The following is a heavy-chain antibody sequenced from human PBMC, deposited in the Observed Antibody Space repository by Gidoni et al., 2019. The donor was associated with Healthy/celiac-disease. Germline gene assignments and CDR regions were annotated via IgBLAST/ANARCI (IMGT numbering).Heavy chain of an antibody. Sequence: EVQLVQSGAEVKKPGESLRISCTGSGYSFTSYWISWVRQMPGKGLGWMGRIDPSASYTNDRPSFHGHVTISADKSISTAYLQWSSLKSSDTARYYCARSEGLVVVDYWGQGTLVTVSS. CDR3: ARSEGLVVVDY. D-gene: IGHD3-22*01. V-gene: IGHV5-10-1*03. J-gene: IGHJ4*02. CDR1: GYSFTSYW. CDR2: IDPSASYT.